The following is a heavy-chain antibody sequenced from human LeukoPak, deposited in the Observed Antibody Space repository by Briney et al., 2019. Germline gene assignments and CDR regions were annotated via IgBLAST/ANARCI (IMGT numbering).Heavy chain of an antibody. J-gene: IGHJ3*02. CDR3: ARDRTGGAFDI. CDR2: LNPSGGST. D-gene: IGHD2-8*02. Sequence: GASVKVSCKASGYTFTTYYMHWVRQAPGQGLEWMGILNPSGGSTTYAQKFQGRVTMTRDTSTSTVYMELSRLRSDDTAVYYCARDRTGGAFDIWGQGTMVIVSS. CDR1: GYTFTTYY. V-gene: IGHV1-46*01.